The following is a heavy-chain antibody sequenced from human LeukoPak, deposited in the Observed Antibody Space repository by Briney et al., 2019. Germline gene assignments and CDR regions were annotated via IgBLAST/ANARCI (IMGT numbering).Heavy chain of an antibody. Sequence: PSETLSLTCTVSGYSISSGYYWGWIRQPPGKGLEWIGSIYHSGSTYYNPSLKSRVTISVDTSKNQFSLKLSSVTAADTAVYYCARVVVKYSSASLFDYWGQGTLVTVSS. CDR2: IYHSGST. CDR1: GYSISSGYY. CDR3: ARVVVKYSSASLFDY. J-gene: IGHJ4*02. V-gene: IGHV4-38-2*02. D-gene: IGHD6-25*01.